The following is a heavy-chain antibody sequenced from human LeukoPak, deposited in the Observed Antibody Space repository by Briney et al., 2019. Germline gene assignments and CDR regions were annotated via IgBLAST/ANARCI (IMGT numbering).Heavy chain of an antibody. CDR1: GSTFSSYG. CDR3: AKDARGYCSGGSCSGMDV. V-gene: IGHV3-30*18. D-gene: IGHD2-15*01. CDR2: ISYDGSNK. J-gene: IGHJ6*02. Sequence: GGSLRLSWAASGSTFSSYGMHWVRQAPGKGLEWVAVISYDGSNKYYADSVKGRFTISRDNSKNSLYLQMSSLRTEDTALYYCAKDARGYCSGGSCSGMDVWGQGTTVTVSS.